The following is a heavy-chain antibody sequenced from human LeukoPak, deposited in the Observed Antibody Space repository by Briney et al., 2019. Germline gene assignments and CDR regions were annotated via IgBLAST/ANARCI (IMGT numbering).Heavy chain of an antibody. V-gene: IGHV4-59*12. D-gene: IGHD5-18*01. Sequence: SETLSLTCTVSGGSISSYYWSWIRQPPGKGLEWIGYIYYSGSTNYNPSLKSRVTISVDTSKNQFSLKLSSVTAADTAVYYCARYDVDTAMEPWGQGTLVTVSS. CDR3: ARYDVDTAMEP. CDR2: IYYSGST. J-gene: IGHJ4*02. CDR1: GGSISSYY.